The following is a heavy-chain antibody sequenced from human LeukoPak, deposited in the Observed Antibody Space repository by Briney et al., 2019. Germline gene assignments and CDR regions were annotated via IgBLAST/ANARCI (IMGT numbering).Heavy chain of an antibody. J-gene: IGHJ3*02. Sequence: ASVKVSCKASGYTVTSYGISWVRHAPGQGLEWMGWISAYNGNTNYAQKLQGRVTMTTDTSTSTAYMELWSMRPDDPAVYYCASKSRAFEIWGQGTMVSVSS. CDR1: GYTVTSYG. CDR2: ISAYNGNT. V-gene: IGHV1-18*01. CDR3: ASKSRAFEI.